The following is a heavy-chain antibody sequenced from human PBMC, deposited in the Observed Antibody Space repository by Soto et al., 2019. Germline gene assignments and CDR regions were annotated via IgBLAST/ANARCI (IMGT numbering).Heavy chain of an antibody. CDR2: IYHTGST. CDR3: ARGGRGSGLYFLYYFDY. D-gene: IGHD6-19*01. J-gene: IGHJ4*02. CDR1: AGSLSNYY. V-gene: IGHV4-59*01. Sequence: PSETLSLTCSVSAGSLSNYYWTWIRQSPGKGLEWIGEIYHTGSTKYNPSLKSRVNISLDTSKNQFSLNLSSVTPADTAVYYCARGGRGSGLYFLYYFDYWGQGTLVTVSS.